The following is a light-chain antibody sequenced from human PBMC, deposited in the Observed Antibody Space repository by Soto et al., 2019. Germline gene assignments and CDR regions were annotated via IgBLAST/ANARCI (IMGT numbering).Light chain of an antibody. Sequence: DIVMTQSRLSLPVTAGEPASISCRSSQSLLHSNGYNYLGWYQQKPGQPPKLLIYWASTRESGVPDRYSGSGSGTDFTLTISSLQAEDVAVYYCQQYYNTPPNFGQGTRLEIK. CDR1: QSLLHSNGYNY. CDR2: WAS. V-gene: IGKV4-1*01. J-gene: IGKJ5*01. CDR3: QQYYNTPPN.